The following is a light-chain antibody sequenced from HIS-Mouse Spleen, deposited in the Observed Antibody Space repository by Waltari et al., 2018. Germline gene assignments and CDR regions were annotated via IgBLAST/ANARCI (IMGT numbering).Light chain of an antibody. J-gene: IGLJ2*01. V-gene: IGLV2-14*03. CDR3: SSYTSSSTEV. CDR1: SSDVGCYNY. CDR2: DVS. Sequence: QSALTQPASVSGSPGQSITISCPGTSSDVGCYNYVSWYQQHPGKAPKLMIYDVSNRPSGVSNRFSGSKSGNTAYLTISGLQAEDEADYYCSSYTSSSTEVFGGGTKLTVL.